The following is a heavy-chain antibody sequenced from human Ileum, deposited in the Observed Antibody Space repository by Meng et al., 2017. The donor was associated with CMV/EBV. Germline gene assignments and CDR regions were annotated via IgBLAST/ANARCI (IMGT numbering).Heavy chain of an antibody. CDR1: GFIFSDYY. V-gene: IGHV3-11*01. CDR2: ISHSGRTI. CDR3: VRRNGYLFDY. J-gene: IGHJ4*02. D-gene: IGHD5-24*01. Sequence: GESLRLSCAAFGFIFSDYYMSWIRQAPGKGLEWVSYISHSGRTIIYSDSVKGRFTISRDNAKNSLFLQMNGLRADDTALYYCVRRNGYLFDYWGQGTLVTVSS.